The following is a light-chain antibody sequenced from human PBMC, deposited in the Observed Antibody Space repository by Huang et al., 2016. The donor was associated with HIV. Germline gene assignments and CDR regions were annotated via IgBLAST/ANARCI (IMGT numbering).Light chain of an antibody. CDR1: QSISSY. J-gene: IGKJ1*01. CDR2: SAS. CDR3: QQSYDTPT. Sequence: DIQMTQSPSSLSASVGDRVTITCRASQSISSYLIWYQQKPGKAPKLLIYSASTLQSGVPARFSGSGSGTDFTLTISSLQPEDFATDYCQQSYDTPTFGQGTKVEIK. V-gene: IGKV1-39*01.